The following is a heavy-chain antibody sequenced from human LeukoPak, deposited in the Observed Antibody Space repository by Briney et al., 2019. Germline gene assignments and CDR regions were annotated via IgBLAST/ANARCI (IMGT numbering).Heavy chain of an antibody. V-gene: IGHV4-34*01. D-gene: IGHD3-10*01. J-gene: IGHJ4*02. CDR2: INHSGST. CDR3: ARWVDMVRGANIPAGFDY. Sequence: SETLSLTCAVYGGSFSGYYWSWIRQPPGKGLEWIGEINHSGSTNYNPSLKSRVTISVDTSKNQFSLKLSSVTAADTAVYYCARWVDMVRGANIPAGFDYWGQGTLVTVSS. CDR1: GGSFSGYY.